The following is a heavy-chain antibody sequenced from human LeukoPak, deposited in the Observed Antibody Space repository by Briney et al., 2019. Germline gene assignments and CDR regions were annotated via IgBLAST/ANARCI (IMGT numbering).Heavy chain of an antibody. J-gene: IGHJ4*02. CDR1: GYTFTAYY. CDR3: ASDARLGAGYGDSGSNVA. D-gene: IGHD4-17*01. Sequence: GASVNVSCKPSGYTFTAYYMHWVRQAPGQGLEWMGWINPSSGGTNYAQKFQGRVTMTRDTSISTAYMELSSLRSDDTAVYSGASDARLGAGYGDSGSNVAWGQGTLVTVSS. CDR2: INPSSGGT. V-gene: IGHV1-2*02.